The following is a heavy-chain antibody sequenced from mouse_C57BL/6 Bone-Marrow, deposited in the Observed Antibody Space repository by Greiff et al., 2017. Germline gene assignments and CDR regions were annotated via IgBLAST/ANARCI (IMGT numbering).Heavy chain of an antibody. V-gene: IGHV5-6*01. CDR1: GFTFSSYG. D-gene: IGHD1-1*01. CDR2: ISSGGSYT. Sequence: EVQLVESGGDLVKPGGSLKLSCAASGFTFSSYGMSWVRQTPDKRLEWVATISSGGSYTYYPASVKGRFTISRDNAKNTLYLQMSSLKSEDTAMYYGARRGFYYGSRGYFDVWGTGTTVTVSS. CDR3: ARRGFYYGSRGYFDV. J-gene: IGHJ1*03.